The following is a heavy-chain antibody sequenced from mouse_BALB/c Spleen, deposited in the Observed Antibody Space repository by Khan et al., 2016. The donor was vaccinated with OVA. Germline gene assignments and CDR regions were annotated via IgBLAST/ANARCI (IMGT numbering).Heavy chain of an antibody. CDR3: TRSAITTSFPY. J-gene: IGHJ3*01. Sequence: VQLKQSGPELMKPGASVKISCKASGYSFTSYYIHWMKQSHGKSLEWIGYIDPFNGGTNYNQKFKGKVTLNVDKSSNTAYMHLSSLTSEDSAVYYYTRSAITTSFPYWVPRTLFPVSA. CDR1: GYSFTSYY. D-gene: IGHD2-4*01. V-gene: IGHV1S135*01. CDR2: IDPFNGGT.